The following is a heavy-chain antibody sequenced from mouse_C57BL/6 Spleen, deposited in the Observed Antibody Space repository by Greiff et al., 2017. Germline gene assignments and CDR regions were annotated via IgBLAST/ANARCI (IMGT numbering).Heavy chain of an antibody. J-gene: IGHJ4*01. Sequence: VQLQQPGAELVKPGASVKLSCKASGYTFTSYWRHWVKQRPGQGLEWIGMIHTSSGSTKYNGKFKSKATLTVAKSSITAYMQLSSLTSEDSAVYYGARRTHYAMDDWGQGTSVTVSS. V-gene: IGHV1-64*01. CDR1: GYTFTSYW. CDR2: IHTSSGST. CDR3: ARRTHYAMDD.